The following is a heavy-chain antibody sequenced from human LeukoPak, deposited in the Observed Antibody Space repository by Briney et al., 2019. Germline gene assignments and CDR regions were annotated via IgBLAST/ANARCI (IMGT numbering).Heavy chain of an antibody. J-gene: IGHJ2*01. CDR3: ARVRGANWFFDV. CDR2: ISSASNYI. CDR1: GFTFGVHS. Sequence: GGSLRLSCATSGFTFGVHSMNWVRQAPGRGLEWISSISSASNYIYYSETTKGRFTISRDNFDKSLYLQMNSLRVEDTAVYYCARVRGANWFFDVWGRGTLVTVSS. D-gene: IGHD3-10*01. V-gene: IGHV3-21*01.